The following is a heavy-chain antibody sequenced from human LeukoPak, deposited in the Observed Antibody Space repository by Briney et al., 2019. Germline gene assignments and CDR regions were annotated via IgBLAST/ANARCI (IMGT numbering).Heavy chain of an antibody. D-gene: IGHD3-10*01. CDR1: GYTFTSYA. Sequence: ASEKVSCKASGYTFTSYAMHWARQAPGQRLEWMGWINAGDGNTKYSQKFQGRVTITRDTSASTAYMELSSLRSEDTAVYYCARAGVLLWFGEFSAFDYWGQGTLVTVSS. V-gene: IGHV1-3*01. CDR3: ARAGVLLWFGEFSAFDY. CDR2: INAGDGNT. J-gene: IGHJ4*02.